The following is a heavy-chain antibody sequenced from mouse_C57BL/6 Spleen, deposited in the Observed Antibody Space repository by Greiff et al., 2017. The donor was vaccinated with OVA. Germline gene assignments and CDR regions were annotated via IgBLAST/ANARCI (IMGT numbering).Heavy chain of an antibody. CDR2: IYPGSGST. V-gene: IGHV1-55*01. D-gene: IGHD2-4*01. CDR1: GYTFTSYW. J-gene: IGHJ4*01. CDR3: ARGDDYYYYTMDD. Sequence: VQLQQPGAELVKPGASVKMSCKASGYTFTSYWITWVKQRPGQGLEWIGDIYPGSGSTNYNEKFKSKATLTVDTSSSTAYMQLSSLTSEDSAVYYCARGDDYYYYTMDDWGQGTSVTVSS.